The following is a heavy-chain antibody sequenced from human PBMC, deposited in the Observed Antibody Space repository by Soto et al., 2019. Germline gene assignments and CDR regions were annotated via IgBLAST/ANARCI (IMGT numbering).Heavy chain of an antibody. CDR3: ARPDRMGAQNYGMDV. CDR1: GISFSNYA. V-gene: IGHV3-30-3*01. Sequence: QVQLVESGGGVVQPGRSLRLSCAASGISFSNYAMHWVRQAPGKGLEWVAVISYDGSNKYYADSVKGRFSISRDNSNNTLYLQMNSLRVEDTAVYYCARPDRMGAQNYGMDVWGQGTTVTVSS. CDR2: ISYDGSNK. J-gene: IGHJ6*02. D-gene: IGHD3-16*01.